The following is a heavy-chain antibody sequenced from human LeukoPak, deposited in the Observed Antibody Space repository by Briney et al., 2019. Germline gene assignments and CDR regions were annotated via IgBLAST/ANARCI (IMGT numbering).Heavy chain of an antibody. Sequence: GGSLRLSCAASGFTFSRYSMNWVRQAPGKGLEWVSSISISSNYIYYTDSLKGRFTISRDNAKKSLYLQMNSLRAEDTAVYYCAELGITMIGGVWGKGTTVTISS. J-gene: IGHJ6*04. CDR3: AELGITMIGGV. CDR1: GFTFSRYS. D-gene: IGHD3-10*02. CDR2: ISISSNYI. V-gene: IGHV3-21*01.